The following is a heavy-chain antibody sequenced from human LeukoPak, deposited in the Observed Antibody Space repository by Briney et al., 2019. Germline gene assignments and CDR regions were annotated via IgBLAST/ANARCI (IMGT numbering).Heavy chain of an antibody. CDR3: ATGEGY. J-gene: IGHJ4*02. Sequence: GGSLRLSCAASGFTFSNNAKNWVRQAPGKGLEWVSSLSGSSGSTYYADSMKGRFTISRDNSKNTLYLQMNSLRAEDTAVFYCATGEGYWGQGILVTVSS. D-gene: IGHD1-26*01. CDR2: LSGSSGST. CDR1: GFTFSNNA. V-gene: IGHV3-23*01.